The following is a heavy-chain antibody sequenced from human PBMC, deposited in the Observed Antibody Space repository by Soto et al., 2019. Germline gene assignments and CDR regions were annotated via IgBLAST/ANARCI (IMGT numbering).Heavy chain of an antibody. D-gene: IGHD6-13*01. CDR2: INPNSGGT. V-gene: IGHV1-2*04. CDR3: ARSTSIAAAGMPPVH. Sequence: ASVKVSCKASGYTFTGYYMHWVRQAPGRGLEWMGWINPNSGGTNYAQKFQGWVTMTRDTSISTAYMELSRLRSDDTAVYYCARSTSIAAAGMPPVHWGQGTLVTVSS. CDR1: GYTFTGYY. J-gene: IGHJ1*01.